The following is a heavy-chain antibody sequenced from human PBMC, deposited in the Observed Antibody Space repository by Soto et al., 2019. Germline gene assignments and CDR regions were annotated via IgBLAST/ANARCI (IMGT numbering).Heavy chain of an antibody. CDR2: ISAYNGNT. D-gene: IGHD2-2*01. Sequence: QVQLVQSGAEVKKPGASVKVSCKASGYTFTSYGISWVRQAPGQGLEWMGWISAYNGNTNYAQKLQGRVTMTTDTSTSTAYMELRSLRSDDTAVYYCARVIGSTSSNPRLLPTWSYYSYMDVWGKGTTVTVSS. CDR1: GYTFTSYG. CDR3: ARVIGSTSSNPRLLPTWSYYSYMDV. J-gene: IGHJ6*03. V-gene: IGHV1-18*01.